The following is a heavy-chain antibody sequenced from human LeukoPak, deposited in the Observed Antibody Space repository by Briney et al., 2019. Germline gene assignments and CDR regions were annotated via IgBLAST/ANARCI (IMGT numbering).Heavy chain of an antibody. D-gene: IGHD3-3*01. CDR3: ARGGNYQYDFGSGYTPFDY. J-gene: IGHJ4*02. Sequence: SVKVSCKASGGTFSSYAISWVRQAPGQGLEWMGRIIPIFGTANYAQKFQGRVTITTDESTSTAYMELSSLRSEDTAVYYCARGGNYQYDFGSGYTPFDYWGQGTLVTVSS. V-gene: IGHV1-69*05. CDR2: IIPIFGTA. CDR1: GGTFSSYA.